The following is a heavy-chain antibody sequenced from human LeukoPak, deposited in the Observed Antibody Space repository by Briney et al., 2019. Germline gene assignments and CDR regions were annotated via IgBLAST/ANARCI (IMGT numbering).Heavy chain of an antibody. J-gene: IGHJ4*02. CDR3: ARDPDY. V-gene: IGHV3-33*01. CDR2: IWYDGSNK. Sequence: GGSLRLSCAASGFTFSSYGMHWVRQAPGKGLERVAVIWYDGSNKYYADSVRGRFTISRDNAKNTLHLQMNSLRAEDTAVYYCARDPDYWGQGTLVTVSS. CDR1: GFTFSSYG.